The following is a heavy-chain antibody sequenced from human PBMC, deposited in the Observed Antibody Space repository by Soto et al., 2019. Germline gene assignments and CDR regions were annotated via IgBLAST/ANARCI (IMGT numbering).Heavy chain of an antibody. CDR1: GFTFSNYG. Sequence: GGSLRLYCAASGFTFSNYGMHWVRQAPGKGLEWVAIIWHDGNNKYYADSVRGRFIISRDNSKNRLYLQMNSLRAEDTAVYYCASDLVGASDSYGLGAWGQGTPVTVSS. CDR3: ASDLVGASDSYGLGA. J-gene: IGHJ6*02. V-gene: IGHV3-33*01. CDR2: IWHDGNNK. D-gene: IGHD1-26*01.